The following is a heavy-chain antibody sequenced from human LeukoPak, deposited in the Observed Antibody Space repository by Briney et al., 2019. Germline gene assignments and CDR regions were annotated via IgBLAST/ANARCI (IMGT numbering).Heavy chain of an antibody. J-gene: IGHJ5*02. D-gene: IGHD4/OR15-4a*01. CDR1: GFTFSRYW. V-gene: IGHV3-74*03. CDR3: EGDYGA. CDR2: INSDGSAT. Sequence: HGGSLRLSCEASGFTFSRYWMHWVRQAPGKGLMWVSRINSDGSATTYADFVKGRFTISRDNAKNTVYLQMNSLRVDDTAIYYCEGDYGAWGQGTLVTVSP.